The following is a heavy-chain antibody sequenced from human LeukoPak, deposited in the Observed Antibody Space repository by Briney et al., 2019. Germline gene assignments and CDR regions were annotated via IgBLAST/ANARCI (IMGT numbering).Heavy chain of an antibody. CDR2: IFHSGST. CDR1: GDSIRSGSYY. J-gene: IGHJ5*02. CDR3: ARTTVDNWFDP. D-gene: IGHD4-23*01. Sequence: PAETLSLTCTVSGDSIRSGSYYWGWIRQPPGKGLEWIGSIFHSGSTYYNPSLKSRVTISVDTSKNQFSLRLSSVTAADTAVYYCARTTVDNWFDPWGQGTLVTVSS. V-gene: IGHV4-39*01.